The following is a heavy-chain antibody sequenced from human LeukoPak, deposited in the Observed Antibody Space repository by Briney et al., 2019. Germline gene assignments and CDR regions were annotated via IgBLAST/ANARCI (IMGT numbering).Heavy chain of an antibody. CDR3: ARGYQGAFDI. Sequence: GASVKVSCKASGYTFTGYYIHWVRQAPGQGLEWMGCINSNSGATYYAPNFQGRVTLTRDTSISTAYMELSRLRSDDTAVYYCARGYQGAFDIWGQGTMVTVSS. V-gene: IGHV1-2*02. D-gene: IGHD1-14*01. J-gene: IGHJ3*02. CDR1: GYTFTGYY. CDR2: INSNSGAT.